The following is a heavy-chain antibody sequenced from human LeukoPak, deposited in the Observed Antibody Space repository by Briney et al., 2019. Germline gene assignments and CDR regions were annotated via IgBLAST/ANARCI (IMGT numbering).Heavy chain of an antibody. V-gene: IGHV3-33*01. D-gene: IGHD2-2*02. CDR1: GFTFSSYG. Sequence: PGGSLRLSCAASGFTFSSYGMHWVRQAPGKGLEWVAVIWYDGSNKYYADSVKGRFTISRDNSKNTLYLQMSSLRAEDTAVYYCARDLRSRYCSSTSCYTSPWFDPWGQGTLVAVSS. CDR2: IWYDGSNK. CDR3: ARDLRSRYCSSTSCYTSPWFDP. J-gene: IGHJ5*02.